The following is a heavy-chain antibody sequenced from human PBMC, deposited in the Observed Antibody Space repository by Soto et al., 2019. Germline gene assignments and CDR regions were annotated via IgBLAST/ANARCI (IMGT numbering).Heavy chain of an antibody. J-gene: IGHJ4*02. CDR3: PRTRLDCRTTSCYEF. CDR1: GYTFANYG. CDR2: ISGYNGDT. Sequence: VLLVQSGGEVKKPGASVKVSCKASGYTFANYGLSWLRQAPGQGLEWMAWISGYNGDTYYAQNQNLEGRIALTKATSTNTVDMGLKSLRSDDTAVYYCPRTRLDCRTTSCYEFWGQGTLVTVSS. D-gene: IGHD2-2*01. V-gene: IGHV1-18*01.